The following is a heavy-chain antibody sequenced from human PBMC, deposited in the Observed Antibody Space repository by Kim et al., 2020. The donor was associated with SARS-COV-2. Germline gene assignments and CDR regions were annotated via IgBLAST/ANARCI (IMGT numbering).Heavy chain of an antibody. J-gene: IGHJ5*02. CDR1: GGSVSSGSYY. CDR3: ARGSIVATGSVFLS. Sequence: SETLSLTCTVSGGSVSSGSYYWSWIRQPPGKGLEWIGYIYYSGSTNYNPSLKSRVTISVDTSKNQFSLKLSSVTAADTAVYYCARGSIVATGSVFLSWGQGTLVTVSS. V-gene: IGHV4-61*01. CDR2: IYYSGST. D-gene: IGHD6-13*01.